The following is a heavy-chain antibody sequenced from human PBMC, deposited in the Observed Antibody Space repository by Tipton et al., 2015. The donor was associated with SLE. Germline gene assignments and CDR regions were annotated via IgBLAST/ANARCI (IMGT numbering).Heavy chain of an antibody. D-gene: IGHD3-22*01. CDR1: GGSISSYY. CDR2: IYYSGST. J-gene: IGHJ3*02. Sequence: TLSLTCTVSGGSISSYYWSWIRQPPGKGLEWIGTIYYSGSTYYNPSLKSRVTISVDTSKNHFSLRLSSVTAADSAVYYCARRDSSGSGGAFDIWGQGTMVTVSS. CDR3: ARRDSSGSGGAFDI. V-gene: IGHV4-59*08.